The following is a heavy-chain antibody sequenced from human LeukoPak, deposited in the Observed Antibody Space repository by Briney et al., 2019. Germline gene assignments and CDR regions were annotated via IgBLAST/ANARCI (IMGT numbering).Heavy chain of an antibody. J-gene: IGHJ4*02. CDR2: IIPIFGTA. Sequence: SVKVSCKASGGTFSSYAISWVRQAPGQGLEWMGGIIPIFGTANYAQKFQGRVTITADESTSTAYMELSSLRSEDTAVYYCARHGTVPAAITRDYYFDYWGQGTLVTVSS. V-gene: IGHV1-69*01. D-gene: IGHD2-2*01. CDR3: ARHGTVPAAITRDYYFDY. CDR1: GGTFSSYA.